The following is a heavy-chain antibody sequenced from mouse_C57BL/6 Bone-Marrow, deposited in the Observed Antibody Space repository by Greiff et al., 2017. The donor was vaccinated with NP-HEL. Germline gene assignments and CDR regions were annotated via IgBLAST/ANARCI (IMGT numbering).Heavy chain of an antibody. Sequence: EVQLQQSGPELVKPGASVKISCKASGYSFTGYYMNWVKQSPEKSLEWIGEINPSTGGTTYNQKFKAKATLTVDKSSSTAYMQLKSLTSEDSAVYYCARMDGNYDYWGQGTTLTVSS. V-gene: IGHV1-42*01. CDR1: GYSFTGYY. J-gene: IGHJ2*01. CDR2: INPSTGGT. D-gene: IGHD2-1*01. CDR3: ARMDGNYDY.